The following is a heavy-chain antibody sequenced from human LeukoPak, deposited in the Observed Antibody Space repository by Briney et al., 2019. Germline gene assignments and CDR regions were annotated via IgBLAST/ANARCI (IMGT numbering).Heavy chain of an antibody. D-gene: IGHD6-6*01. CDR2: INHSGST. J-gene: IGHJ5*02. CDR3: ARGRGGEQLVQDSWFDP. V-gene: IGHV4-34*01. Sequence: SETLSLPCAVYGGSFSGYYWSWIRQPPGKGLEWIGEINHSGSTNYNPSLKSRVPLPLDPSKKQFSLKLSPVTAADTAVYNCARGRGGEQLVQDSWFDPGGQGTLVTVSS. CDR1: GGSFSGYY.